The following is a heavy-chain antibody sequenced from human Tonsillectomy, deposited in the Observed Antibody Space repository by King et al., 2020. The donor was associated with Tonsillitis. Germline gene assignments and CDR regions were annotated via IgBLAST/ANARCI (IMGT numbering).Heavy chain of an antibody. CDR1: GFTFNGYG. CDR3: AKDLESSSGWYDLDY. J-gene: IGHJ4*02. CDR2: IRYDGSNK. D-gene: IGHD6-19*01. Sequence: VQLVESGGGVVQPGGSLRLSCAASGFTFNGYGKHWVPQAPGKGLEGVAFIRYDGSNKYYADSVKGRFTISRDNSKTTLYLQMNSLRAEDTAVYYCAKDLESSSGWYDLDYWGQGTLVTVSS. V-gene: IGHV3-30*02.